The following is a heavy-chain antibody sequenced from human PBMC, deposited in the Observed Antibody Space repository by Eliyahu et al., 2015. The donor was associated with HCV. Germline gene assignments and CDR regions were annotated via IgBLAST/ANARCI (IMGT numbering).Heavy chain of an antibody. V-gene: IGHV3-66*01. CDR2: IYSGGST. CDR1: GFTVSSNY. Sequence: EVQLVESGGGLVQPGGSLRLSCAASGFTVSSNYMSWVRQAPGKGLEWVSVIYSGGSTYYADSVKGRFTISRDNSKNTLYLQMNSLRAEDTAVYYCARDRGYSGYDFGFDYWGQGTLVTVSS. CDR3: ARDRGYSGYDFGFDY. D-gene: IGHD5-12*01. J-gene: IGHJ4*02.